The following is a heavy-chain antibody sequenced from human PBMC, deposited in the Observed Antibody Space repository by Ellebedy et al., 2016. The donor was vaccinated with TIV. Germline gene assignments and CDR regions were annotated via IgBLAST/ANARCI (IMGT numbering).Heavy chain of an antibody. V-gene: IGHV3-11*06. J-gene: IGHJ4*02. CDR2: ISPDSFTT. CDR1: GFSFSKHF. D-gene: IGHD3-3*01. Sequence: PGGSLRLSCAASGFSFSKHFMSWVRQAPGKGLEWVSYISPDSFTTKYGDSVRGRFTISRDNAKTSLYLQLNSLRAEDTAVYYCASACFGVACHFEHWGQGTLVTVSS. CDR3: ASACFGVACHFEH.